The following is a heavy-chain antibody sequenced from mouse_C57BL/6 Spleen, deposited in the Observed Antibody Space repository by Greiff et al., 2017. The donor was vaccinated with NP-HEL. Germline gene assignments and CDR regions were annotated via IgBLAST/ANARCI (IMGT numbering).Heavy chain of an antibody. Sequence: QVQLQQSGAELVMPGASVKLSCKASGYTFTSYWMHWVKQRPGQGLEWIGEIDPSDSYTNYNQKFKGKSTLTVDKSSSTAYMQLSRLTSYYSAVYYCARHGVRNAMDYWGQGTSVTVSS. CDR1: GYTFTSYW. CDR2: IDPSDSYT. D-gene: IGHD2-2*01. V-gene: IGHV1-69*01. CDR3: ARHGVRNAMDY. J-gene: IGHJ4*01.